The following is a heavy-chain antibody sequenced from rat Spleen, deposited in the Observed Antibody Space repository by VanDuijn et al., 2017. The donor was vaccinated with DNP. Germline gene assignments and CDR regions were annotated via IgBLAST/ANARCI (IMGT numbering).Heavy chain of an antibody. J-gene: IGHJ2*01. D-gene: IGHD1-12*02. CDR3: ARHVGGSYYYPDY. CDR1: GFTFSDYY. CDR2: ITTSGDIS. Sequence: EVQMVESGGGLVQPGRSLKLSCAASGFTFSDYYMSWVRQAPTTGLEWVASITTSGDISYYPDSVRGRFTISRDNAINTLYLQMDSLRSEDTATYYCARHVGGSYYYPDYWGQGVMVTVSS. V-gene: IGHV5-25*01.